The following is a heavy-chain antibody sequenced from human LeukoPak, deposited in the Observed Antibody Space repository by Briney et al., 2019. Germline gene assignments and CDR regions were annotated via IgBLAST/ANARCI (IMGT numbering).Heavy chain of an antibody. CDR2: INPNSGGT. CDR3: VRAYYYDRDWFDP. V-gene: IGHV1-2*02. CDR1: GYTFTGYY. J-gene: IGHJ5*02. D-gene: IGHD3-22*01. Sequence: ASVKVSCKASGYTFTGYYMHWVRQAPGQGLEWMGWINPNSGGTNYAQKFQGRVTMTRDTSISTAYMGLSRLRSDDTAVYYCVRAYYYDRDWFDPWGQGTLVTVSS.